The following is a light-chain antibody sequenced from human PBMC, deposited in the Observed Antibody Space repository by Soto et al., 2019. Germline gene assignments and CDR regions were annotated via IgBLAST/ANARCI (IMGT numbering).Light chain of an antibody. J-gene: IGKJ1*01. V-gene: IGKV1-39*01. CDR2: AAA. CDR3: QQSYNTPLT. Sequence: DIPKNQSPCYLSESVGDRITITCRASRSIRTSLHWYQQKPGKAPKLLIYAAAVLHIGVSLLFSGGGSGTDFTLTISSLQPADFATLYCQQSYNTPLTFGQGTKVDSK. CDR1: RSIRTS.